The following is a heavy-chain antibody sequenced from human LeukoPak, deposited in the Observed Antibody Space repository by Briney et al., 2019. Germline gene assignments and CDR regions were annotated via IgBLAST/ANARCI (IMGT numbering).Heavy chain of an antibody. CDR1: GFTFRDHY. J-gene: IGHJ3*02. Sequence: GGSLRLSCAASGFTFRDHYMDWVRQAPGKGLEWVSTISGSGGSTYYADSVKGRFTISRDNAKNSLYLQMNSLRAEDTAVYYCARRITIFGGGSFQNDAFDIWGQGTMVTVSS. CDR2: ISGSGGST. D-gene: IGHD3-3*01. V-gene: IGHV3-69-1*01. CDR3: ARRITIFGGGSFQNDAFDI.